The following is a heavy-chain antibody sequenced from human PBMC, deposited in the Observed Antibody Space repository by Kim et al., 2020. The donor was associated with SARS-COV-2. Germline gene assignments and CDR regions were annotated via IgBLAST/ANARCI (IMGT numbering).Heavy chain of an antibody. Sequence: GGSLRLSCAASGFPFSHAWMSWVRQAPGKGLEWVAFVKTDAEGAKTGHAASVTGRFTISRDDSNDTLYLQMNTLKPGDTAVYYCTTDSRLRAAGYVWGPRPRVTVPS. CDR3: TTDSRLRAAGYV. CDR1: GFPFSHAW. CDR2: VKTDAEGAKT. V-gene: IGHV3-15*01. J-gene: IGHJ4*02. D-gene: IGHD6-13*01.